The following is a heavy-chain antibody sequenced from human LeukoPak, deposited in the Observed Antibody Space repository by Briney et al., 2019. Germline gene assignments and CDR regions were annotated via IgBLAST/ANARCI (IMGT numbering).Heavy chain of an antibody. J-gene: IGHJ4*02. D-gene: IGHD4-11*01. CDR3: AKVASNYDFDY. CDR1: GFTFDDYG. V-gene: IGHV3-20*04. CDR2: INWNGGST. Sequence: GGSLRLSCAASGFTFDDYGMTWVRQTPGKGLEWVSGINWNGGSTGYADSVKGRFTISRDNANNSLYLQMNSLRAEDTALYYCAKVASNYDFDYWGQGTLVTVSS.